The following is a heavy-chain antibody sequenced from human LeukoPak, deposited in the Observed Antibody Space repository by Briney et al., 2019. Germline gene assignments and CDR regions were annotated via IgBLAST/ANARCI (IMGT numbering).Heavy chain of an antibody. CDR2: FDPEDGET. J-gene: IGHJ6*03. V-gene: IGHV1-24*01. D-gene: IGHD2-15*01. CDR3: ATTPPKYDSPYYYYYMDV. CDR1: GYTLTELS. Sequence: ASVKVSCKVSGYTLTELSMHWVRQAPGKGLEWMGGFDPEDGETIYAQKFQGRVTMTEDTSTDTAYMELSSLRSEDTAVYYCATTPPKYDSPYYYYYMDVWGKGTTVTVSS.